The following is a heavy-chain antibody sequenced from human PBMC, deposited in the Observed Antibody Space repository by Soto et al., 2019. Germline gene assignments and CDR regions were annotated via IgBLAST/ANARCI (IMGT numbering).Heavy chain of an antibody. CDR1: GYTFTSYG. CDR2: ISAYNGNT. D-gene: IGHD3-10*01. V-gene: IGHV1-18*01. CDR3: ARDRFTMVRGVIITDYYYYMDV. J-gene: IGHJ6*03. Sequence: ASVKVSCKASGYTFTSYGISWVRQAPGQGLEWMGWISAYNGNTNYAQKLQGRVTMTTDTSTSTAYMELRSLRSDDTAVYYCARDRFTMVRGVIITDYYYYMDVWGKGTTVTVSS.